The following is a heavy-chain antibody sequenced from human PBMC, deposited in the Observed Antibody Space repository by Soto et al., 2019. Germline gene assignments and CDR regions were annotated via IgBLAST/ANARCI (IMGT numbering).Heavy chain of an antibody. CDR3: ARDLGGVSAI. J-gene: IGHJ4*02. D-gene: IGHD2-21*02. CDR1: GFPFRTSS. CDR2: ISSSSSYI. Sequence: PGGSLRLSCAASGFPFRTSSMNWVRQAPGKGLEWVSSISSSSSYIFYADSLKGRSTISRDNAKNSLYLQMNSLRAEDTAVYYCARDLGGVSAIWGQGTLVTVSS. V-gene: IGHV3-21*01.